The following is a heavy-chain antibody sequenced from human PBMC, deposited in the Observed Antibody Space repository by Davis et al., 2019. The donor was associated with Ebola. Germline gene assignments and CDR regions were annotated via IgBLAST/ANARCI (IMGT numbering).Heavy chain of an antibody. V-gene: IGHV4-39*02. J-gene: IGHJ6*02. Sequence: MPSETLSLTCAVSGGSISSSTYYWGWIRQPPGKGLEWIGSIYNSGSTYYNPSLESRVTISVDTTTNQLSLKLTSVTATDTAVYYCARDSSDDFWSGYAFYGMDVWGQGTTVTVSS. D-gene: IGHD3-3*01. CDR3: ARDSSDDFWSGYAFYGMDV. CDR2: IYNSGST. CDR1: GGSISSSTYY.